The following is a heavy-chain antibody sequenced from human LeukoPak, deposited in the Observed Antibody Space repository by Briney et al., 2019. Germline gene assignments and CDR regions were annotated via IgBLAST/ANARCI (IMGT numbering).Heavy chain of an antibody. CDR1: GFTFSSFG. Sequence: GGSLRLSCAASGFTFSSFGMHWVRQAPGKGLEWVAFIRNDGSTKYYADSVKGRFTISRDNSKNTLYLQMNSLRSEDTAVYYCAKDSLVSSGWSTGWVFDYWGQGTLVTVSS. CDR2: IRNDGSTK. V-gene: IGHV3-30*02. J-gene: IGHJ4*02. D-gene: IGHD6-19*01. CDR3: AKDSLVSSGWSTGWVFDY.